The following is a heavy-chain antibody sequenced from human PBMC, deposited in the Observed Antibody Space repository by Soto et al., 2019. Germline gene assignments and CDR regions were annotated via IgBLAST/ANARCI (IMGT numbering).Heavy chain of an antibody. V-gene: IGHV3-30*18. CDR3: AKELRETGGYYFDC. Sequence: QVHLVESGGGVVQPGRSLRLSCAASGFSFSKYGMHRVRQAPGKGLEWVAEMSDDGSKKYYGDSVKGRFTISRDNSKNTLYLLMDSLRPEDTAMYYCAKELRETGGYYFDCWGQGTLVTVSS. CDR2: MSDDGSKK. J-gene: IGHJ4*02. D-gene: IGHD3-16*01. CDR1: GFSFSKYG.